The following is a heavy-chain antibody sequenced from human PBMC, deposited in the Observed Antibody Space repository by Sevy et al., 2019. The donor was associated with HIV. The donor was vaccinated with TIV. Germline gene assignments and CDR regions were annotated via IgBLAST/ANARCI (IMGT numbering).Heavy chain of an antibody. V-gene: IGHV1-46*03. D-gene: IGHD6-6*01. J-gene: IGHJ5*02. Sequence: ASVKVSCKASGYTFTSYYMHWVRQAPGQGLEWMGIINPSGGSTSYAQKFQGRVTMTRDTSTSTVYMELSSLRSEDTDVYYCAREGSSATKNNWFDPWGQGTLVTVSS. CDR2: INPSGGST. CDR3: AREGSSATKNNWFDP. CDR1: GYTFTSYY.